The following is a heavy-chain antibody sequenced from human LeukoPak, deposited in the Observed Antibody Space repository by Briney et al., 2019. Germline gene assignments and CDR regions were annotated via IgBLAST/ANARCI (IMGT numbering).Heavy chain of an antibody. V-gene: IGHV1-2*02. D-gene: IGHD3-9*01. Sequence: GASVKVSCKASGYIFTTDFIHWGRQAPGQGLEWMGWINPNNSDTKYVQKFQGRVTMTRDTSISTAYMEFTRVRSDDTAVYYCAREGGYDILTGYQDYWGEGTLVTVSS. CDR1: GYIFTTDF. CDR3: AREGGYDILTGYQDY. CDR2: INPNNSDT. J-gene: IGHJ4*02.